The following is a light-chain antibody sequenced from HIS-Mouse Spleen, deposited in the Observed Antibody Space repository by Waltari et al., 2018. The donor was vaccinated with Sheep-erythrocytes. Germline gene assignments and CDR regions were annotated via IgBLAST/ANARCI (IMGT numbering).Light chain of an antibody. CDR3: SSYAGSNNWV. CDR2: GVS. Sequence: QSALTQPPSASGSPGQSVTISCTGTSSDVGGYNYVSWYQQHPGKAPKLMIYGVSKRPSGVPDRFSGSKSGSTGSLTVSGLQAEDEAEYYCSSYAGSNNWVFGGGTKLTVL. J-gene: IGLJ3*02. V-gene: IGLV2-8*01. CDR1: SSDVGGYNY.